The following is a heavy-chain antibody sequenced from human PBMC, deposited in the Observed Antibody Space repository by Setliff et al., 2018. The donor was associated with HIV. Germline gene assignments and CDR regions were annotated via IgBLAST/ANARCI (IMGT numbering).Heavy chain of an antibody. CDR3: APIRDGYNYFFDQ. J-gene: IGHJ4*02. CDR2: ISSSSDYT. CDR1: GFTFSSYP. Sequence: GGSLRLSCAASGFTFSSYPMNWVRQAPGKGLEWVSYISSSSDYTYAADSMKGRFTISRDNSKNTLYLQMNSLRAEDTAIYYCAPIRDGYNYFFDQWGQGTLVTVSS. V-gene: IGHV3-21*05. D-gene: IGHD5-12*01.